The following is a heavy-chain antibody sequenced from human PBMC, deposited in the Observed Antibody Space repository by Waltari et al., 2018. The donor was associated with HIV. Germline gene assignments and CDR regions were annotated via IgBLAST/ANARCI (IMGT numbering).Heavy chain of an antibody. D-gene: IGHD5-18*01. CDR1: GFTFSPYG. Sequence: EVLLVESGGGLVKPGGSLRLSFSASGFTFSPYGMTWVRQAPGKGLEWVSSISGSTTYLYYADSVKGRFTISRDNAKDSLYLQMNSLRAEDTAVYYCARRVSGYIYDFFDLWGQGTLVTVSS. CDR3: ARRVSGYIYDFFDL. J-gene: IGHJ4*01. CDR2: ISGSTTYL. V-gene: IGHV3-21*02.